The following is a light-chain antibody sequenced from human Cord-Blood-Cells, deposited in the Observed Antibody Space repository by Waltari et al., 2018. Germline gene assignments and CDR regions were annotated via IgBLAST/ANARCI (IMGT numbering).Light chain of an antibody. J-gene: IGKJ2*03. CDR1: QGISSY. V-gene: IGKV1-8*01. CDR2: AAS. CDR3: QQYYSNPYS. Sequence: AIRMTQSPSSFSASTGDRVTITCRASQGISSYLAWYQQKPGKAPKLLIYAASTLQRGVPSMFSGSGSGTDFTLTISCLQSEDFATYYCQQYYSNPYSFGQGTKLEIK.